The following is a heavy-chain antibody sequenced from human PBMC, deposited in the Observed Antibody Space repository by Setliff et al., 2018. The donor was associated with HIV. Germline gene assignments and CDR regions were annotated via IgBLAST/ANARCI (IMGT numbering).Heavy chain of an antibody. V-gene: IGHV4-39*01. Sequence: PSETLSLTCSVSGGSVNSGNYYWAWIRQPAGKGLEWIGSIDYNEITYYNPSLKSRVTLSVDTPKNQFSLYLSSVTASDTAVYYCASLFRLSGFWISFLPDYWGQGILVTVSS. J-gene: IGHJ4*02. CDR2: IDYNEIT. CDR1: GGSVNSGNYY. D-gene: IGHD3-3*01. CDR3: ASLFRLSGFWISFLPDY.